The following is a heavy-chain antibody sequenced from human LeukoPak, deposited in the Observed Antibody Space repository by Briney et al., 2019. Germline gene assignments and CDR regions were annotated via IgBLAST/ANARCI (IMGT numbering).Heavy chain of an antibody. CDR2: IYYSGST. Sequence: SQTLSLTCTVSGGSISSGDYYWSWIRQPPGKGLEWIGYIYYSGSTYYNPSLKSRVTISVDTSKNQFSLKLSSVTAADTAVYYCASIAAAGPGVSRNFDYWGQGTLVTISS. D-gene: IGHD6-13*01. CDR3: ASIAAAGPGVSRNFDY. CDR1: GGSISSGDYY. V-gene: IGHV4-30-4*08. J-gene: IGHJ4*02.